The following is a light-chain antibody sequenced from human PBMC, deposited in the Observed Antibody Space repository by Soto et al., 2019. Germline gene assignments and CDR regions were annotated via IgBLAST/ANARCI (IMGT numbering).Light chain of an antibody. V-gene: IGKV1-5*01. CDR2: DAS. Sequence: DIQMTQSPSTLSASVGDRVTITCRASQTISSWLAWYQQKPGKAPKLLIYDASSLKSGVPSRFSGSGSGTDFTLTISSLQPDDFATYYCQHYNSYSEAFGQGTKGDI. J-gene: IGKJ1*01. CDR3: QHYNSYSEA. CDR1: QTISSW.